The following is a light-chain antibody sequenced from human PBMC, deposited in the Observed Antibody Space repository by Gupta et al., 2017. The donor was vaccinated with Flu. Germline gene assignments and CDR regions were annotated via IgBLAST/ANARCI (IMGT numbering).Light chain of an antibody. CDR2: DES. Sequence: GKTARITGGGNNMGSKSVHWYQQKPGQAPVLVVYDESDRPSGIPERFSGSNSGNTATLTISRVEAGDEADYYCQVWDSSSDHWVFGGGTKLTVL. J-gene: IGLJ3*02. CDR3: QVWDSSSDHWV. CDR1: NMGSKS. V-gene: IGLV3-21*03.